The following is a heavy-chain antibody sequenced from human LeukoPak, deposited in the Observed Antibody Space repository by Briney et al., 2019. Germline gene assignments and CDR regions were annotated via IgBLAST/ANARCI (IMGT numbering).Heavy chain of an antibody. V-gene: IGHV1-69*04. CDR1: GGTFISYT. CDR2: IIPILGIA. D-gene: IGHD2-15*01. CDR3: ARDLEYCSGGSCYNYNWFDP. J-gene: IGHJ5*02. Sequence: SVKVSCKASGGTFISYTISWVRQAPGQGLEWMGRIIPILGIANYAQKFQGRVTITADKSTSTAYMELSSLRSEDTAVYYCARDLEYCSGGSCYNYNWFDPWGQGTLVTVS.